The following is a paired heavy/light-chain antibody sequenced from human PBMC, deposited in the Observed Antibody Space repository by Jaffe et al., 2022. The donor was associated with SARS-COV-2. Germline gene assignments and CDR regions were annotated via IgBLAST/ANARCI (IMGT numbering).Heavy chain of an antibody. Sequence: QVQLVESGGGLVKPGGSLRLACAASGFTFSDRYMTWIRQAPGKGMELVSYISSAGTLTKNADSVKGRFTISRDNAKNSVYLQMNSLRAEDTAIYYCARDREYSRSVGYDGLDVWGQGTTVIVSS. CDR1: GFTFSDRY. CDR2: ISSAGTLT. V-gene: IGHV3-11*06. D-gene: IGHD6-6*01. CDR3: ARDREYSRSVGYDGLDV. J-gene: IGHJ6*02.
Light chain of an antibody. CDR1: SSNIGSNA. CDR2: GSN. J-gene: IGLJ3*02. V-gene: IGLV1-44*01. Sequence: QSVLTQPPSASGTPGQRVTISCSGGSSNIGSNAVNWYQQLPGTAPKLLIYGSNQWPSGVPDRFSGSKSGTSASLAISGLQSEDEADYYCAAWDDRLNGWVFGGGTKLTVL. CDR3: AAWDDRLNGWV.